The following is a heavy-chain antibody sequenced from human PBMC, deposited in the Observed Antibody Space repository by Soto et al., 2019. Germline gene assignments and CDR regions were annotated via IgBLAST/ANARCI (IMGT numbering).Heavy chain of an antibody. CDR3: AKGPHPNMGWPYYFDS. Sequence: GGSLRLSCVASGFSLANFPMNWVRQTPGKGLEWISYISPRGDNIYYAESVKGRFTISRDNARNSLFLQMNSLRDEDAALYYCAKGPHPNMGWPYYFDSWGQGVPVTVS. J-gene: IGHJ4*02. D-gene: IGHD6-19*01. CDR1: GFSLANFP. V-gene: IGHV3-48*02. CDR2: ISPRGDNI.